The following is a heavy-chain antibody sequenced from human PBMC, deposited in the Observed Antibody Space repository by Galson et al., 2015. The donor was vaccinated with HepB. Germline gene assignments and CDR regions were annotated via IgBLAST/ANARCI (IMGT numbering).Heavy chain of an antibody. D-gene: IGHD2-2*01. V-gene: IGHV3-33*08. CDR2: IWYDGSNK. CDR1: GFTFSSYG. J-gene: IGHJ4*02. CDR3: ARDGPTKLLDY. Sequence: SLRLSCAASGFTFSSYGMHWVRQAPGKGLEWVAVIWYDGSNKYYADSVKSRFTISRDNSKNTLYLQMNSLRAEDTAVYYCARDGPTKLLDYWGQGTLVTVSS.